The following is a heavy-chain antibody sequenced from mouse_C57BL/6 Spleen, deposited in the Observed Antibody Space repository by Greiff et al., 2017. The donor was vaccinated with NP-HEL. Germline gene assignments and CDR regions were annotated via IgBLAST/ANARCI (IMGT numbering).Heavy chain of an antibody. CDR1: GYTFTSYW. Sequence: VQLQQSGAELAKPGASVKLSCKASGYTFTSYWMHWVKQRPGQGLEWIGYINPSSGNTKYNEKFKGKATLTADTSSSTAYMQLSSLTSEDSAVYYCARAERDYGIPFAYWGQGTLVTVSA. CDR3: ARAERDYGIPFAY. D-gene: IGHD1-1*01. CDR2: INPSSGNT. V-gene: IGHV1-7*01. J-gene: IGHJ3*01.